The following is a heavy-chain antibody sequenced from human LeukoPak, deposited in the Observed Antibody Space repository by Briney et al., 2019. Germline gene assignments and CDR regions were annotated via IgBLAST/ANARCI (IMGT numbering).Heavy chain of an antibody. CDR2: ISGSSAYI. CDR1: GFTYTNYW. V-gene: IGHV3-21*01. Sequence: PGGSLRLSCAASGFTYTNYWVSWFRQAPGKGLERVSSISGSSAYIYFADSVKGRFTISRDNAKNSLYLQMNCLRAEDTAVYYCATWGSSFDYWGQGTLVTVSS. CDR3: ATWGSSFDY. D-gene: IGHD6-13*01. J-gene: IGHJ4*02.